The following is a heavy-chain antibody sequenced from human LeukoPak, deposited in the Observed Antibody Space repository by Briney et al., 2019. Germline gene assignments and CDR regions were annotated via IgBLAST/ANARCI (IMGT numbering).Heavy chain of an antibody. CDR3: ANLGSLPMTTVTTTGYFDY. D-gene: IGHD4-11*01. Sequence: PGGSLRLSCAASGFTFSSYGMHWVRQAPGKGLEWVAFIRYDGSNKYNADSVKGRFTISRDNSKNTLYLQMNSLRAEDTAVYYCANLGSLPMTTVTTTGYFDYWGQGTLVTVSS. V-gene: IGHV3-30*02. CDR2: IRYDGSNK. J-gene: IGHJ4*02. CDR1: GFTFSSYG.